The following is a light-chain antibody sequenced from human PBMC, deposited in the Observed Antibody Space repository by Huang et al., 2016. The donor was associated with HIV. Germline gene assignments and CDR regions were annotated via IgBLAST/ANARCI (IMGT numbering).Light chain of an antibody. CDR1: QCLLHSNGYKY. CDR2: LAS. CDR3: MQGLQIPYT. Sequence: DILMTQSPPTLPVTPGEPASISCRSSQCLLHSNGYKYLDWYVQRPGQSPQLLIYLASHRACGVPDRVSASHSGIHFTLQISTVEAEDVGIYYCMQGLQIPYTFGQGTKLEIK. J-gene: IGKJ2*01. V-gene: IGKV2-28*01.